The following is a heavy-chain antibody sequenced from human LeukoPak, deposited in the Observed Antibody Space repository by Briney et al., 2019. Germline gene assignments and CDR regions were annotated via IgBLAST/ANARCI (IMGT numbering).Heavy chain of an antibody. CDR2: INHSGST. V-gene: IGHV4-34*01. Sequence: SETLSLTCAVYGGSFSGYYWSWIRQPPGKGLEWIGEINHSGSTNYNPSLKSRVTISVDTSKNQLSLKLSSVTAADAAVYYCARVYVGWNGLSDYWGQGTLVTVSS. CDR3: ARVYVGWNGLSDY. J-gene: IGHJ4*02. CDR1: GGSFSGYY. D-gene: IGHD1-1*01.